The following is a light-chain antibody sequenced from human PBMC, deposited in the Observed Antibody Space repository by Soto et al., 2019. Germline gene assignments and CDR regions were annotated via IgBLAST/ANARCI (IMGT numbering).Light chain of an antibody. V-gene: IGKV3-20*01. J-gene: IGKJ3*01. Sequence: EIVLTQSPGTLSLSPGERATLSCRASQSVPSNYLAWYQQRPGQAPRLLIDGASTRAAGVPDRFSGSGSGTEFTLAINRLEPEDFAVFYCHQYDRSAIFTFGPGTTVDIK. CDR1: QSVPSNY. CDR3: HQYDRSAIFT. CDR2: GAS.